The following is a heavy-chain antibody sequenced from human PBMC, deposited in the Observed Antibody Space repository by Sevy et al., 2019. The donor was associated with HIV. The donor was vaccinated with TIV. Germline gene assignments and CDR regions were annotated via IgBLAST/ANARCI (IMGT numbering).Heavy chain of an antibody. V-gene: IGHV1-24*01. D-gene: IGHD3-22*01. CDR1: GYTLTAFA. J-gene: IGHJ4*02. CDR3: ATTKDYYDSSAYPVDY. CDR2: FDPEDDER. Sequence: ASVKVSCKVSGYTLTAFAMHWVRQAPGKGLKWMGTFDPEDDERIYAQKFQGRVSMTEDTSADTAYMELSSLRSEDTAIYYCATTKDYYDSSAYPVDYWGQGTLVTVSS.